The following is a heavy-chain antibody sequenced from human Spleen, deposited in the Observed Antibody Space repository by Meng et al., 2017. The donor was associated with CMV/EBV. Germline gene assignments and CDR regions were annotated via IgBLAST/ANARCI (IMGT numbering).Heavy chain of an antibody. V-gene: IGHV1-2*02. CDR2: IKPDSGAT. D-gene: IGHD1-14*01. Sequence: ASVKVSCKASGGTFSTDAINWVRQAPGQGLEWMGWIKPDSGATNYAQTFQGRVTMTTDSSITTAYMELIGLTSDDTAVYYCARDHNRGPDHWGQGTLVTVSS. CDR3: ARDHNRGPDH. J-gene: IGHJ4*02. CDR1: GGTFSTDA.